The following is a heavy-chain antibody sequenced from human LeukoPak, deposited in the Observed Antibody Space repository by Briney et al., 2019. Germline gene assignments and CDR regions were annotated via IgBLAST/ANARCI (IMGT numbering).Heavy chain of an antibody. CDR2: INHSGST. D-gene: IGHD3-10*01. V-gene: IGHV4-34*01. CDR3: ARRGYYGSGSYGVRYYYGMDV. Sequence: PSETLSLTCAVYGGSFSGYYWSWIRQPPGKGLEWIGEINHSGSTNYNPSLKSRVTISVDTSKNQFSLKLNSVTAADTAVYYCARRGYYGSGSYGVRYYYGMDVWGQGTTVTVSS. CDR1: GGSFSGYY. J-gene: IGHJ6*02.